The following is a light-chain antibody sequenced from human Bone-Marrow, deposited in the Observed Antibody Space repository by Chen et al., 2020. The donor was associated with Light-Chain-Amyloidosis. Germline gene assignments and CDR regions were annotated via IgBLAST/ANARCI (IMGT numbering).Light chain of an antibody. CDR1: SGSIATNY. Sequence: FMLTQPHSVSESPGKTVIISCTRSSGSIATNYVQWYQQRPGSSPTTVIYEDDQRPSGVPDRFSGSSDRSSNSASLTLSGLKTEDEADYYCQSYQGSSQGVFGGGTKLTVL. J-gene: IGLJ3*02. V-gene: IGLV6-57*01. CDR3: QSYQGSSQGV. CDR2: EDD.